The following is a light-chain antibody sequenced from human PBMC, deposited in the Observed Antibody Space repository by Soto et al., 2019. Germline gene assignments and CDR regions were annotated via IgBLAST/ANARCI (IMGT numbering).Light chain of an antibody. CDR2: AAS. CDR1: QSISTF. J-gene: IGKJ5*01. V-gene: IGKV1-39*01. Sequence: DIQMTQSPSSLSASVADRVTSTYRASQSISTFLNWYQQKPGKAPKLLIYAASNLQSGVPSRFSGGGSGTDFTLTINTLQPEDFATYYCQQSYNTPPITFGQGTRLEIK. CDR3: QQSYNTPPIT.